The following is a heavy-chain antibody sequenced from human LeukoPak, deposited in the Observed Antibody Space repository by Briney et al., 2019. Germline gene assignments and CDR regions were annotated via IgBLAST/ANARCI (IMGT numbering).Heavy chain of an antibody. Sequence: GGSLRLSCAASGFTFSSYSMNWVRQAPGKGLEWVSYISSSSSTIYYADSVKGRFTISRDNAKNSLYLQMNSLRAEDTAIYYCAKGNFWSGQRAFDIWGQGAMVTVSS. J-gene: IGHJ3*02. CDR1: GFTFSSYS. D-gene: IGHD3-3*01. CDR2: ISSSSSTI. V-gene: IGHV3-48*04. CDR3: AKGNFWSGQRAFDI.